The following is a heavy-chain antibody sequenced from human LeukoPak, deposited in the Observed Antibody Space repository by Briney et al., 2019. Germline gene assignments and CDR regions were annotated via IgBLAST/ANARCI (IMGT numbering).Heavy chain of an antibody. D-gene: IGHD6-6*01. CDR1: GFTFSSYG. V-gene: IGHV3-33*01. J-gene: IGHJ6*03. CDR3: ARDVAPYSSSSRYYYYYMDV. CDR2: VWYDGSNK. Sequence: PGGSLRLSCAASGFTFSSYGTHWVRQAPGKGLEWVAVVWYDGSNKYYADSVKGRFTIARDNSKNTLYLQMNSLRAEDTAVYYCARDVAPYSSSSRYYYYYMDVWGKGTTVTVSS.